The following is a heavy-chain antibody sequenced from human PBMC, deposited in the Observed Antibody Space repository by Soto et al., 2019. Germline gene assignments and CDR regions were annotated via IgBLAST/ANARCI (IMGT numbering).Heavy chain of an antibody. J-gene: IGHJ4*02. CDR1: GYTFTRYY. CDR2: INPNGGIT. Sequence: GASVKVSCKASGYTFTRYYIHCVLQAPGQGLEWMGIINPNGGITTYAQKFRAGFTMTRDTSTSTVYLELSSLRSEDSAVYYCATSVNSAMAFDYWGQGTLVTVSS. D-gene: IGHD5-18*01. V-gene: IGHV1-46*01. CDR3: ATSVNSAMAFDY.